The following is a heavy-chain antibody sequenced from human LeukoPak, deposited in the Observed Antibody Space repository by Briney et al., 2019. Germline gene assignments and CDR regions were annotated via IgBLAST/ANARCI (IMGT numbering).Heavy chain of an antibody. CDR3: ARTYGSGSMDY. Sequence: ASVTVSCKASGYTFTSYGISWVRQAPAKGLAWMGWISAYNGNTNYAQKLQGRVTMTTDTSTSTAYMELRSRRSDDTAVYYCARTYGSGSMDYWGQGTLVTVSS. J-gene: IGHJ4*02. V-gene: IGHV1-18*04. D-gene: IGHD3-10*01. CDR2: ISAYNGNT. CDR1: GYTFTSYG.